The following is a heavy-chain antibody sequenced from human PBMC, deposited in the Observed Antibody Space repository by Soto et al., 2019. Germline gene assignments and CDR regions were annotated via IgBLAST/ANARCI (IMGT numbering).Heavy chain of an antibody. CDR2: ISGSGGST. CDR3: AKGISSGKASYYSRDA. J-gene: IGHJ6*03. CDR1: GVTFSSYA. V-gene: IGHV3-23*01. D-gene: IGHD6-19*01. Sequence: GGSLRLSCAASGVTFSSYAMSWVRQATGKGLEWVSAISGSGGSTYYADSVKGRFTISRDNSKNTLYLKMNSLRAEATAVYYYAKGISSGKASYYSRDAWGKGPTVTAS.